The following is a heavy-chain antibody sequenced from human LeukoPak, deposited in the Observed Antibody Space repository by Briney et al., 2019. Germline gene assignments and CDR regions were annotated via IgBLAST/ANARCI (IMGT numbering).Heavy chain of an antibody. V-gene: IGHV1-8*01. Sequence: GASVKVSCKASGYTFTIYDINWVRQATGQGLEWMGWMNPNSGNTGYAQKFQGRVTMTRNTSIGTAYMELSSLRAEDTAVYYCASGYYWGYSRPPIDYWGQGTLVTVSS. CDR2: MNPNSGNT. CDR3: ASGYYWGYSRPPIDY. D-gene: IGHD7-27*01. CDR1: GYTFTIYD. J-gene: IGHJ4*02.